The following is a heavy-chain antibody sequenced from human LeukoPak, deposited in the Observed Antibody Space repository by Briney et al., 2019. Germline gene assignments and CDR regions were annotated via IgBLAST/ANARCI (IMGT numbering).Heavy chain of an antibody. CDR3: VRVDTSGYYYELSFDY. J-gene: IGHJ4*02. CDR2: ISSSGSTI. CDR1: GFTFSDYY. V-gene: IGHV3-11*04. D-gene: IGHD3-22*01. Sequence: GSLRLSCAASGFTFSDYYMSWIRQAPGKGLEWVSYISSSGSTIYYADSVKGRFTISRDNAKNSLYLQMNSLRAEDTAVYYCVRVDTSGYYYELSFDYWGQGTLVTVSS.